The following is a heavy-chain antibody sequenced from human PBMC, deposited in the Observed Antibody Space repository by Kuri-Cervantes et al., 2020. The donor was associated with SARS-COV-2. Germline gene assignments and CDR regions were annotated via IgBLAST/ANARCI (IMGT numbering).Heavy chain of an antibody. CDR2: IYYSGST. Sequence: ESLKISCTVSGGSISSYYWSWIRQPPGKGLEWIGYIYYSGSTNYNPSLKSRVTMSVDTSKNQFSLKLSSVTAADTAVYYCARVRVLDTAMVRGRDYYYYMDVWGKGTTVTVSS. V-gene: IGHV4-59*12. CDR1: GGSISSYY. D-gene: IGHD5-18*01. CDR3: ARVRVLDTAMVRGRDYYYYMDV. J-gene: IGHJ6*03.